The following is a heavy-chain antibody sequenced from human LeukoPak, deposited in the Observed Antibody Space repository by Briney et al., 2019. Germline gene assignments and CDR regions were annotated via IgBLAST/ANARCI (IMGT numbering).Heavy chain of an antibody. J-gene: IGHJ4*02. Sequence: GGSLRLSCAASGFTFSSYGMHWVRQAPGKGLEWVAVIWYDGSNKYYADSVKGRFTISRDNSKNTPYLQMNSLRAEDTAVYYCARSSPDGGIQLWFRLDSGGQGPLATVSA. V-gene: IGHV3-33*01. D-gene: IGHD5-18*01. CDR1: GFTFSSYG. CDR3: ARSSPDGGIQLWFRLDS. CDR2: IWYDGSNK.